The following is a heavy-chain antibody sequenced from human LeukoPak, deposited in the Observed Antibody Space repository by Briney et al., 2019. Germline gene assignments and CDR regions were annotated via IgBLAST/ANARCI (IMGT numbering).Heavy chain of an antibody. CDR3: ARGLVTLDY. V-gene: IGHV3-53*01. CDR1: GFTFSSYA. CDR2: IHSGGST. Sequence: GGSLRLSCAASGFTFSSYAMHWVRQAPGKGLEWVSVIHSGGSTYYADSVKGRFTISRDNSKNTLYLQMNSLRAEDTAVYYCARGLVTLDYWGQGTLVTVSS. D-gene: IGHD1-26*01. J-gene: IGHJ4*02.